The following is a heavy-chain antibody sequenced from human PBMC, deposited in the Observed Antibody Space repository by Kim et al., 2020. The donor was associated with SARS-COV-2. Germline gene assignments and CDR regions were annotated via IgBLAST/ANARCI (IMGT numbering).Heavy chain of an antibody. CDR1: GFTFSSYA. D-gene: IGHD4-17*01. J-gene: IGHJ4*02. V-gene: IGHV3-23*01. CDR2: ISVSGGST. Sequence: GGSLRLSCAASGFTFSSYAMSWVRQAPGKGLEWVSAISVSGGSTFYADSVKGRFTISRDNSKNTLYLQMNSLRAEDTAVYYCAKPIYYGDYSSSDCWGQGTLVTVSS. CDR3: AKPIYYGDYSSSDC.